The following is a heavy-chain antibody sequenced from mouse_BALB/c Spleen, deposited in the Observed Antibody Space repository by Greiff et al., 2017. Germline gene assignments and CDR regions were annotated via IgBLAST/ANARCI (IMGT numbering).Heavy chain of an antibody. CDR1: GYTFTSYW. Sequence: QVHVKQSGAELAKPGASVKMSCKASGYTFTSYWMHWVKQRPGQGLEWIGYINPSTGYTEYNQKFKDKATLTADKSSSTAYMQLSSLTSEDSAVYYCACYGNYAAWFAYWGQGTLVTVSA. CDR3: ACYGNYAAWFAY. D-gene: IGHD2-1*01. CDR2: INPSTGYT. J-gene: IGHJ3*01. V-gene: IGHV1-7*01.